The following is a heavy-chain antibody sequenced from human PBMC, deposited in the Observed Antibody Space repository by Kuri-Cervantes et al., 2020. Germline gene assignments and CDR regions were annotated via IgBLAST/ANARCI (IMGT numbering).Heavy chain of an antibody. CDR3: ARDLLEVSIFGAVIRVGYYYYGMDV. J-gene: IGHJ6*02. CDR2: ISAYNGNT. Sequence: ASVKVSCKASGYTFTSYGISWVRQAPGQGLEWMGWISAYNGNTNYAQKLQGRVTMTTDTSTSTAYMELRSLRSDDTAVYYCARDLLEVSIFGAVIRVGYYYYGMDVWGQGTTVTVSS. V-gene: IGHV1-18*01. CDR1: GYTFTSYG. D-gene: IGHD3-3*01.